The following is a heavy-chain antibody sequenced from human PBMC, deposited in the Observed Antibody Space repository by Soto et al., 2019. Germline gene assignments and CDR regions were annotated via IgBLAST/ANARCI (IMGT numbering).Heavy chain of an antibody. D-gene: IGHD3-10*01. Sequence: PGGSLRLSCAASGFTFSSYSMNWVRQAPGKGLEWVSSISSSSSYIYYADSVKGRFTISRDNAKNSLYLQMNSLRAEDTAVYYCAREGLLWFGELFYYYYGMDVWGQGTTVTVSS. CDR2: ISSSSSYI. J-gene: IGHJ6*02. CDR3: AREGLLWFGELFYYYYGMDV. CDR1: GFTFSSYS. V-gene: IGHV3-21*01.